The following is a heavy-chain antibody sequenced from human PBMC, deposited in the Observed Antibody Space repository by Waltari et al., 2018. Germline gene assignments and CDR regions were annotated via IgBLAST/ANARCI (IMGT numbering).Heavy chain of an antibody. J-gene: IGHJ6*02. Sequence: QVQLVQSGAEVKKPGSSVKVSCKVSGDTFSSHTISWVRQAPGQGLEGMGRIIPILGIEDYAQKFQGRVTITADKSTNTAYMELSSLRSEDTAVYYCAAATKSYGLDVWGLGTTVTVSS. CDR3: AAATKSYGLDV. CDR2: IIPILGIE. D-gene: IGHD2-8*01. CDR1: GDTFSSHT. V-gene: IGHV1-69*02.